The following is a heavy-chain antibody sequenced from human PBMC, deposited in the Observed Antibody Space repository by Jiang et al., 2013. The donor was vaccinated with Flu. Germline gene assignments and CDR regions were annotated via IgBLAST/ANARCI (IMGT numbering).Heavy chain of an antibody. CDR1: GGSSSGYY. V-gene: IGHV4-34*01. J-gene: IGHJ4*02. D-gene: IGHD5-24*01. CDR3: AVGEPRDGPLDH. CDR2: INHSGSI. Sequence: LLKPSETLSLTCVVYGGSSSGYYWSWVRQSPRKGLEWIGEINHSGSINYNPSLKSRVAISVDTSNNQVSLVLRSVTAADTAVYYCAVGEPRDGPLDHWGQGTPVTVYS.